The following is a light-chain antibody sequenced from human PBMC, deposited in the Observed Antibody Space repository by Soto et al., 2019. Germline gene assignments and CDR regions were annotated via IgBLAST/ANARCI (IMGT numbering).Light chain of an antibody. CDR1: SSDVGGYNY. V-gene: IGLV2-14*01. CDR3: SSYTSSSTYV. Sequence: QSVLTRPASVSGSLGQSITISCTGTSSDVGGYNYVSWYQQHPGEAPKLMIYEVSYRPSGVSNRFSGSKSGNTASLTISGLRVEDEADYYCSSYTSSSTYVFGGGTKVTVL. J-gene: IGLJ1*01. CDR2: EVS.